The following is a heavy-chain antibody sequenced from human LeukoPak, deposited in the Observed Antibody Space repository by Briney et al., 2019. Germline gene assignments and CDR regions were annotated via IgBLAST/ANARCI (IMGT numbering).Heavy chain of an antibody. Sequence: SETLSLTCTVSGGSISSYYWSWIRQPPGKGLEWIGYIYYSGSTNYNPSLKSRVTISVDTSKNQFSLKLSSVTAADTAVYYCAGAASSSAMDVWGKGTTVTVSS. CDR1: GGSISSYY. J-gene: IGHJ6*03. CDR3: AGAASSSAMDV. D-gene: IGHD6-6*01. CDR2: IYYSGST. V-gene: IGHV4-59*01.